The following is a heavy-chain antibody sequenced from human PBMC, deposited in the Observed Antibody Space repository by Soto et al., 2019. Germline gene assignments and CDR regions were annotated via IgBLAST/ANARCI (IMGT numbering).Heavy chain of an antibody. CDR1: GYSFTSYW. D-gene: IGHD3-3*01. CDR3: AGHPHSRGAIFGVSLLGWFDP. J-gene: IGHJ5*02. CDR2: IDPSDSYT. Sequence: GESLKISCKGSGYSFTSYWSSWVRQMPGKGLEWMGRIDPSDSYTNYSPSFQGHVTISADKSISTAYLQWSSLKASDTAMYYCAGHPHSRGAIFGVSLLGWFDPWGQGTLVTVAS. V-gene: IGHV5-10-1*01.